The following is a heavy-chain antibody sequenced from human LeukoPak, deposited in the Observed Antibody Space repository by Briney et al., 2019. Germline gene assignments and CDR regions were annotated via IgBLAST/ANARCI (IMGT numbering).Heavy chain of an antibody. CDR2: IYYSGST. CDR3: ASYYGYSYGSFDY. CDR1: GGSISSGDYY. D-gene: IGHD5-18*01. Sequence: SQTLSLTCTVSGGSISSGDYYWSWIRQPPGKGLEWIGYIYYSGSTYYIPSLKSRVTISVDTSKNQFSLKLSSVTAADTAVYYCASYYGYSYGSFDYWGQGTLVTVSS. V-gene: IGHV4-30-4*08. J-gene: IGHJ4*02.